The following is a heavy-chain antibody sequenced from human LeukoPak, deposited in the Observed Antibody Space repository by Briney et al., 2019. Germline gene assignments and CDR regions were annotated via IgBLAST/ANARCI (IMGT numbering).Heavy chain of an antibody. Sequence: SETLSLTCTVSGGSISSYYWSWIRQPPGKGLEWIGYIYYSGSTNYNPSLKSRVTISVDTSKNQFSLKLSSVTAADTAVYYCARGGYSYGGFDYWGQGTLVTVSP. CDR1: GGSISSYY. D-gene: IGHD5-18*01. J-gene: IGHJ4*02. V-gene: IGHV4-59*01. CDR2: IYYSGST. CDR3: ARGGYSYGGFDY.